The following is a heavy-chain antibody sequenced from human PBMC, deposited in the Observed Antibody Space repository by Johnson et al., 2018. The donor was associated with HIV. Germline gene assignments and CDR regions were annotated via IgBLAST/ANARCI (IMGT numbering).Heavy chain of an antibody. CDR1: GFTVSRYY. CDR3: ARVTPQRGGNDAFDI. J-gene: IGHJ3*02. D-gene: IGHD3-16*01. Sequence: MLLVESGGGLVQPGGSLRLSCAASGFTVSRYYMSWVRQAPGKGLEWVSVIYSDGSIYYADSVKGRCTISRDNSKNTLYLQMNSLRAEDTAVYYCARVTPQRGGNDAFDIWGQGTMVTVSS. CDR2: IYSDGSI. V-gene: IGHV3-66*01.